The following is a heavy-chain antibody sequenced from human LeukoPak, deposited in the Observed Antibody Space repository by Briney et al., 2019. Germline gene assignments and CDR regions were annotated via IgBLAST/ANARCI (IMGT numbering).Heavy chain of an antibody. D-gene: IGHD4-11*01. CDR3: ARDRRNYVEDY. V-gene: IGHV4-39*07. J-gene: IGHJ4*02. Sequence: PSETLSLTCTVSGGSISSSSYYWGWIRQPPGKGLEWIGSIYYSGSTYYNPSLKSRVTISVDTSKNQFSLKLSSVTAADTAVYYCARDRRNYVEDYWGQGTLVTVSS. CDR1: GGSISSSSYY. CDR2: IYYSGST.